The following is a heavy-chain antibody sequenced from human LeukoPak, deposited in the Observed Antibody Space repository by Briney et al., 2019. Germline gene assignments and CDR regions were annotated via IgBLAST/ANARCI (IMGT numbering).Heavy chain of an antibody. CDR3: AKNRPLGY. D-gene: IGHD6-6*01. CDR2: ISYDGSNK. V-gene: IGHV3-30*18. Sequence: GGSLRLSCAASGFTFSSYGMHWVRQAPGKGLEWVAVISYDGSNKYYADSVKGRFTISRDNSNNTLYLQMNSLRAEDTAVYYCAKNRPLGYWGQGTLVTVSS. CDR1: GFTFSSYG. J-gene: IGHJ4*02.